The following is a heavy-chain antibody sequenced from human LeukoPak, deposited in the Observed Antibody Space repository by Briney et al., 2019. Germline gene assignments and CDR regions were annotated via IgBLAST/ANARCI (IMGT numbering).Heavy chain of an antibody. CDR3: AKDVLYSSSWYYFDY. Sequence: GGSLRLSCAASGFTFSSYAMHRVRQAPGKGLEYGSAISSNGGSTYYENSVKGRFTISRDNTKNKMYLKRGRERAEDTAVYYCAKDVLYSSSWYYFDYWGQGTLVTVSS. CDR1: GFTFSSYA. D-gene: IGHD6-13*01. V-gene: IGHV3-64*01. CDR2: ISSNGGST. J-gene: IGHJ4*02.